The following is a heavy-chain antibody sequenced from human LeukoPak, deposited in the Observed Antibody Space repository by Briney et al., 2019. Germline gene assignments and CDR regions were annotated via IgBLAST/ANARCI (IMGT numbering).Heavy chain of an antibody. CDR2: ITDSGGNT. J-gene: IGHJ4*02. V-gene: IGHV3-23*01. D-gene: IGHD3-22*01. CDR1: GFTFSTYA. CDR3: AKDILIGYYDSSGLAGGIDY. Sequence: GGSLRLSCTASGFTFSTYAMSWVRQAPGKGLEWVSAITDSGGNTYYAAPVKGRFTISRDNAKNSLYLQMNSLRAEDTALYYCAKDILIGYYDSSGLAGGIDYWGQGTLVTVSS.